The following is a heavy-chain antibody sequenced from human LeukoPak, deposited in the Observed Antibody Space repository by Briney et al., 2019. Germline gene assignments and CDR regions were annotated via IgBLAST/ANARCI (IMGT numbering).Heavy chain of an antibody. Sequence: PGRSLRLSCAASGFTFSSYGLHWVRQAPGKGLEWVAVISNDGSNQYYADSVKGRFTISRDNSKNTLYLQMNSLRAEDTAVYYCAKAAYYYDSSGSGSNFGYWGQGTLVTVSS. CDR2: ISNDGSNQ. J-gene: IGHJ4*02. D-gene: IGHD3-22*01. CDR1: GFTFSSYG. CDR3: AKAAYYYDSSGSGSNFGY. V-gene: IGHV3-30*18.